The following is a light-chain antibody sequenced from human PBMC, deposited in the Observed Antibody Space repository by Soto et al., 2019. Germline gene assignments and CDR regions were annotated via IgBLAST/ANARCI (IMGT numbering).Light chain of an antibody. Sequence: DIQMTQSPSSLSASVGDRVTITCRASQGIDNHLAWYQQKPGKPPKLLIYAASTLQSGVPSRFTGSGSGTDFTLTISSLQPEDAATYYCQKYGSSPGTFGPGTKVDIK. J-gene: IGKJ3*01. CDR1: QGIDNH. V-gene: IGKV1-27*01. CDR3: QKYGSSPGT. CDR2: AAS.